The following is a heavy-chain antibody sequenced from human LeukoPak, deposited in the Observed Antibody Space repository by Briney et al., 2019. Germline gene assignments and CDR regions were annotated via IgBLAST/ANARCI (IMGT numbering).Heavy chain of an antibody. J-gene: IGHJ4*02. Sequence: SETLSLTCTVSDGSISNYYWNWIRQPPGKGLEWIGYVHDSGSTNYYPSLKSRVTTSLDTFKKQFSLKMTSVTAADTAIYYCARQVGWAAGYFDSWGQGTLVTVSS. D-gene: IGHD6-19*01. CDR2: VHDSGST. V-gene: IGHV4-59*08. CDR3: ARQVGWAAGYFDS. CDR1: DGSISNYY.